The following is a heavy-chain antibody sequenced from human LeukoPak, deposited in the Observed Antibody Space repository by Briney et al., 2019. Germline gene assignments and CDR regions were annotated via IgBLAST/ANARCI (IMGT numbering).Heavy chain of an antibody. Sequence: GGSLRLSCSVSGFTFCTYVMHWVRQAPGKGLEYVSAISSNGDNTYYADSVKGRFTISRDNSKNTLYLQMSSLRADDTAVYYCVRGTAYWGQGTLVTVSS. V-gene: IGHV3-64D*06. CDR1: GFTFCTYV. CDR2: ISSNGDNT. J-gene: IGHJ4*02. CDR3: VRGTAY.